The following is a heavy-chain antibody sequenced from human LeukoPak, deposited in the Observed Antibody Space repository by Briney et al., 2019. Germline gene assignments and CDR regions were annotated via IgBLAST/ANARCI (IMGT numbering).Heavy chain of an antibody. D-gene: IGHD3-3*01. CDR3: ARHYYDFWSGLTQTRGYYYYMDV. CDR2: IYHSGST. Sequence: SQTLSLTCTVSGGSISSGGYYWSWIRQPPGKGLEWIGYIYHSGSTYYNPSLKSRVTISVDRSKNQFSLKLSSVIAADTAVYYCARHYYDFWSGLTQTRGYYYYMDVWGKGTTVTVSS. V-gene: IGHV4-30-2*01. J-gene: IGHJ6*03. CDR1: GGSISSGGYY.